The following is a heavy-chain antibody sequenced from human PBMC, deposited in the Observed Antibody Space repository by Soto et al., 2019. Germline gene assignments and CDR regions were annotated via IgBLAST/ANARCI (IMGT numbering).Heavy chain of an antibody. V-gene: IGHV4-59*01. D-gene: IGHD3-10*01. CDR1: GGSISSYY. CDR2: IYYSGST. Sequence: SETLSLTCTVSGGSISSYYWSWIRQPPGKGLEWIGYIYYSGSTNYNPSLKSRVTISVDTSKNQFSLKLSSVTAADTAVYYCARGDPTYMVRGVIPFDYWGQGTLVTVSS. CDR3: ARGDPTYMVRGVIPFDY. J-gene: IGHJ4*02.